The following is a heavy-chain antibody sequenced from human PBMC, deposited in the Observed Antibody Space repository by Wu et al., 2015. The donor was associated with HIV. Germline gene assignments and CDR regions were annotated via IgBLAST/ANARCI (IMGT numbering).Heavy chain of an antibody. CDR2: IIPLFGTT. J-gene: IGHJ4*02. D-gene: IGHD6-19*01. V-gene: IGHV1-69*05. Sequence: QVQLVQSGAEVKKPGSSVKISCKASGNTFNAINWVRQAPGQGLEWMGGIIPLFGTTDYAQIFQGRVTITTDESTSTAYMRLSSLRSEDTAVYYCASPRSPGFSSAWPXYFDYWGQGTLVTVSS. CDR3: ASPRSPGFSSAWPXYFDY. CDR1: GNTFNA.